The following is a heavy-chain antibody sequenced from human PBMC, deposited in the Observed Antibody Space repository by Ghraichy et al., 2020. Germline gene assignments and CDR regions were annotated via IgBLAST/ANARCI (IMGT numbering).Heavy chain of an antibody. V-gene: IGHV3-7*04. Sequence: GGSLRLSCAASGFTFSSYWMSWVRQAPGKGLEWVANIKQDGSEKYYVDSVKGRFTISRDNAKNSLYLQMNSLRAEDTAVYYCAREMSVVVDHVGNYYYYYGMDVWGQGTTVTVSS. CDR1: GFTFSSYW. CDR3: AREMSVVVDHVGNYYYYYGMDV. J-gene: IGHJ6*02. D-gene: IGHD3-22*01. CDR2: IKQDGSEK.